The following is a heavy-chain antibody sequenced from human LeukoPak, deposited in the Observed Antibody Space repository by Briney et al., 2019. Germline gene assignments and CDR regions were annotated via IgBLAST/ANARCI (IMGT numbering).Heavy chain of an antibody. J-gene: IGHJ4*02. D-gene: IGHD3-10*01. CDR2: ISYDGSNK. V-gene: IGHV3-30*18. Sequence: GGSLRLSCAASGFTFSSYGMHWVRQAPGKGLEWVAVISYDGSNKYYADSVKGRFTISRDNSKNTLYLQMNSLRAEDTAVYYCAKTLRGTVVRGVIITSRPFDYWGQGTLVTVSS. CDR3: AKTLRGTVVRGVIITSRPFDY. CDR1: GFTFSSYG.